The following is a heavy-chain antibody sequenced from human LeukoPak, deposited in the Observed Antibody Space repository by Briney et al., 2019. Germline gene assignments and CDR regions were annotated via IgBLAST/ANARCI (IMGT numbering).Heavy chain of an antibody. D-gene: IGHD6-13*01. V-gene: IGHV1-18*01. Sequence: PVASVKVSCKASGYTFTSYGISWVRQAPGQGLEWMGWISAYNGNTNYAQKLQGRVTMTTDTSTSTVYMELSSLRSEDTAVYYCATGIAAADPTDYWGQGTLVTVSS. CDR1: GYTFTSYG. CDR2: ISAYNGNT. J-gene: IGHJ4*02. CDR3: ATGIAAADPTDY.